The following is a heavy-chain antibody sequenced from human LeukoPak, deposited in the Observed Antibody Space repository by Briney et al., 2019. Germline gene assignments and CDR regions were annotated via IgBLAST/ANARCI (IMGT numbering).Heavy chain of an antibody. CDR2: IYTSGSN. D-gene: IGHD6-13*01. CDR3: ARGPTRIAAFDY. J-gene: IGHJ4*02. Sequence: SETLSLTCTVSGGSISSYYWSWIRQPAGKGLEWIGRIYTSGSNNYNPSLKSRVTISVDTSKNQFSLKLSSVTAADTAVYYCARGPTRIAAFDYWGQGTLVTVSS. V-gene: IGHV4-4*07. CDR1: GGSISSYY.